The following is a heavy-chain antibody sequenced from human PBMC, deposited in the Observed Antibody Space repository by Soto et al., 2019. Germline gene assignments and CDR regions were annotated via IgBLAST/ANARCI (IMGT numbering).Heavy chain of an antibody. D-gene: IGHD2-8*01. CDR1: DGSISNFY. Sequence: SETLSLTCTVSDGSISNFYWSWIRQPPGKGLEWIGYISSSGNTNYNPSLKSRVSISVDTPKTQFSLNLTSVTAADTAVYYCARAPMVLTRSYFDSWGQGTPVTVSS. CDR2: ISSSGNT. J-gene: IGHJ4*02. CDR3: ARAPMVLTRSYFDS. V-gene: IGHV4-59*01.